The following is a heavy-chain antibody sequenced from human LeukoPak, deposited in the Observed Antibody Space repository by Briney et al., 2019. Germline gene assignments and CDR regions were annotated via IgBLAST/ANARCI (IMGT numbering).Heavy chain of an antibody. D-gene: IGHD6-6*01. CDR2: VSGSGGVT. Sequence: YAMSWVRQAPGKGLEWVSGVSGSGGVTYYADSVKGRSTISRDNSKNTLHLQMNSLRAEDTAVYYCATFLAVIAARDSLYFQHWGQGTLVSVSS. J-gene: IGHJ1*01. CDR3: ATFLAVIAARDSLYFQH. V-gene: IGHV3-23*01. CDR1: YA.